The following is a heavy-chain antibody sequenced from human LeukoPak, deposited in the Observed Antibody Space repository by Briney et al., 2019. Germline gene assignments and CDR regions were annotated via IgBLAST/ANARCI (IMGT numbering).Heavy chain of an antibody. Sequence: SETLSLTCTVFGGSIRSGNYYWSWIRQPAGKGLEWIGRINTRGSTNYNPSLKSRVTISVDMSKNQFSLKLSSVTAADTALYYCARTTLIPPNVGSYYYYYYMDVWGKGTTVTISS. CDR1: GGSIRSGNYY. CDR3: ARTTLIPPNVGSYYYYYYMDV. D-gene: IGHD2/OR15-2a*01. J-gene: IGHJ6*03. V-gene: IGHV4-61*02. CDR2: INTRGST.